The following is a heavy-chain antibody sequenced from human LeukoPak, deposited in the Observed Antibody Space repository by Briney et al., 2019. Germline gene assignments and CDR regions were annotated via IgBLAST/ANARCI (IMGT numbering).Heavy chain of an antibody. D-gene: IGHD3-10*01. J-gene: IGHJ3*02. V-gene: IGHV4-59*01. Sequence: SETLSLTCTVSGGSISSYYWSWIRQPPGEGLEWSGYIYYSGSTNYNPSLKSRVTISVDTSKNQSSLKLSSVTAADTAVYYCARINYYGSGTHAFDIWGQGTMVTVSS. CDR2: IYYSGST. CDR3: ARINYYGSGTHAFDI. CDR1: GGSISSYY.